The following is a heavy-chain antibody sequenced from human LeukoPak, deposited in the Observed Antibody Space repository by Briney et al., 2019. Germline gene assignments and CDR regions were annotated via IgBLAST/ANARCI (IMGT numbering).Heavy chain of an antibody. CDR3: ARLWSTDCSGGTCPHQPNY. D-gene: IGHD2-15*01. V-gene: IGHV4-39*01. Sequence: SETLSLTCTVSGGSVSSSSYHWGWIRQPPGKGLEWIGSVFYSGSTYYNPSLKSRVTMSVDTSKNQFSLKLSSVIAADTAVYYCARLWSTDCSGGTCPHQPNYWGQGTLVTVSS. J-gene: IGHJ4*02. CDR1: GGSVSSSSYH. CDR2: VFYSGST.